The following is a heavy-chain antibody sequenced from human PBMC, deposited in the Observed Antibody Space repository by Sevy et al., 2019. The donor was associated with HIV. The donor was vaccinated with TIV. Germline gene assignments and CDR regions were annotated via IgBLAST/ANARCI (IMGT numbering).Heavy chain of an antibody. CDR3: AREGVDFWSGPVDYYYGMDV. CDR2: INGDGNSP. V-gene: IGHV3-74*01. D-gene: IGHD3-3*01. CDR1: GFTFSKYW. Sequence: HGGSLRLSCEVSGFTFSKYWMHWVRQAPGKGLVWVSRINGDGNSPIYADSVQGRFTISRDNAKNTLFLQMNSLRAEDTGIYYCAREGVDFWSGPVDYYYGMDVWGQGTTVTVSS. J-gene: IGHJ6*02.